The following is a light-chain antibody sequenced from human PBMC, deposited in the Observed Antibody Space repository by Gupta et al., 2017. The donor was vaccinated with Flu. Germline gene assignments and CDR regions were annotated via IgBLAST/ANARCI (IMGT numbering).Light chain of an antibody. J-gene: IGKJ1*01. V-gene: IGKV1-5*03. CDR3: QQYKTIGT. CDR2: KTS. CDR1: QTISNW. Sequence: STSTLSASVGDRVTITCRASQTISNWLAWYQQKPGKAPNLLIYKTSTLQSGVPSRFSGSGSGTDFTLTISSLQPDDFATYYCQQYKTIGTFGPGTKVEI.